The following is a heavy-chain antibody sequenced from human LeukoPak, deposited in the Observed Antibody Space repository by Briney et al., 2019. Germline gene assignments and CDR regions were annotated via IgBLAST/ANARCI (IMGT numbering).Heavy chain of an antibody. D-gene: IGHD3-10*01. CDR3: ARELKLVWFGELYS. Sequence: GGSLRLSCAASGFTFSNYAMHWVRQAPGKELEYVSAISSNGGSTYYANSVKGRFTISRDNSKNTLYLQMGSLRAEDMAVYYCARELKLVWFGELYSWGQGTLVTVSS. CDR1: GFTFSNYA. J-gene: IGHJ5*02. CDR2: ISSNGGST. V-gene: IGHV3-64*01.